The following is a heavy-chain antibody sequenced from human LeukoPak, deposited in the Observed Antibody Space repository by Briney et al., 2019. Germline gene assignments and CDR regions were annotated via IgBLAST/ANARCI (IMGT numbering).Heavy chain of an antibody. CDR3: AKDWEDIVVVPAAIRDY. CDR2: INTDGSST. CDR1: GFIFSSYW. J-gene: IGHJ4*02. Sequence: GSLRLSCAASGFIFSSYWMHWVRQAPGKGLVWVSRINTDGSSTNYADSVKGRFTISRDNAKSTLYLQLNSVRAEDSAVYYCAKDWEDIVVVPAAIRDYWGQGTLVTVSS. V-gene: IGHV3-74*01. D-gene: IGHD2-2*02.